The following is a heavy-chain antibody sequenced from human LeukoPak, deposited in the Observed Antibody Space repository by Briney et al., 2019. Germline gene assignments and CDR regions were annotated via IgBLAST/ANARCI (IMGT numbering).Heavy chain of an antibody. V-gene: IGHV3-7*04. D-gene: IGHD1-1*01. Sequence: GGSLRLSCAASGFSFSGHWMNWVRQPPGKGPEWVANIKEDGSATYYVDSVKGRFTISRDNAKKSLYLQMNSLRAEDTAVYYCARDSPGYLAYDSWGQGTLVTVSS. CDR3: ARDSPGYLAYDS. CDR2: IKEDGSAT. J-gene: IGHJ4*02. CDR1: GFSFSGHW.